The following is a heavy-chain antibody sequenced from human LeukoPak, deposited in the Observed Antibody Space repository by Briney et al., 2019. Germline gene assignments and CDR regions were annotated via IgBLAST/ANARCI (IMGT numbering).Heavy chain of an antibody. CDR3: ARALVRGGGANLGTSFDY. CDR2: IIPIFGTA. J-gene: IGHJ4*02. D-gene: IGHD2-21*01. V-gene: IGHV1-69*01. CDR1: GGTFSSYA. Sequence: AASVKVSCKASGGTFSSYAISWVRQAPGQGLEWMGGIIPIFGTANYAQKFQGRVTITADESTSTAYMELSSLRSEDTAVYYCARALVRGGGANLGTSFDYWGQGTLVTVSS.